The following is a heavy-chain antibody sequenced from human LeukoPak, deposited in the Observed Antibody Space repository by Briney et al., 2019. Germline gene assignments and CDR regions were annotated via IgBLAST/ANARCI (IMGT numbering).Heavy chain of an antibody. V-gene: IGHV1-2*02. CDR1: GYTFTDYY. D-gene: IGHD2-15*01. CDR2: LNPNNGDT. CDR3: AREPLAVAATNNAFDL. J-gene: IGHJ3*01. Sequence: VASVKVSCKASGYTFTDYYMHWVRQAPGQALEWVGWLNPNNGDTGSAQNFQGRVTMTRDTSIRTAYMELSRLTSDDTAIYYCAREPLAVAATNNAFDLWGQGTMVTVSS.